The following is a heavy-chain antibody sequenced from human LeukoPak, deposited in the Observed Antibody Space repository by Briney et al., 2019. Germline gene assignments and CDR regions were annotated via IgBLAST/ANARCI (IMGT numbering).Heavy chain of an antibody. D-gene: IGHD6-19*01. Sequence: GGSLRLSCAASGFTFDDYAMHWVRQAPGKGLEWVSGISWNSCSIGYADSVKGRFTISRDNAKNSLYLQMNSLRAEDTALYYCAKDLSSGWYGDAFDIWGQGTMVTVSS. CDR3: AKDLSSGWYGDAFDI. CDR2: ISWNSCSI. J-gene: IGHJ3*02. V-gene: IGHV3-9*01. CDR1: GFTFDDYA.